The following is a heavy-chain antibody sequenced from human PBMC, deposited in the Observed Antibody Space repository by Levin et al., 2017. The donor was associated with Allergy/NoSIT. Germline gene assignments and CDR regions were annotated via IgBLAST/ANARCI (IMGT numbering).Heavy chain of an antibody. CDR3: AGYCISTSCPTGSFDY. V-gene: IGHV4-39*07. CDR2: IYYSGST. D-gene: IGHD2-2*01. J-gene: IGHJ4*02. CDR1: GGSISSSSYY. Sequence: SETLSLTCTVSGGSISSSSYYWGWIRQPPGKGLEWIGSIYYSGSTYYNPSLKSRVTISVDTSKNQFSLKLSSVTAADTAVYYCAGYCISTSCPTGSFDYWGQGTLVTVSS.